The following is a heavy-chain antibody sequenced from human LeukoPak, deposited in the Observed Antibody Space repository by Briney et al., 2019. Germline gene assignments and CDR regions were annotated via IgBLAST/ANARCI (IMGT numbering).Heavy chain of an antibody. J-gene: IGHJ4*02. CDR2: INHSGST. V-gene: IGHV4-34*01. D-gene: IGHD5-24*01. CDR3: ARGWIQDGYINTRFDY. CDR1: GGSFSGYY. Sequence: PSETLSLTCAVYGGSFSGYYWSWIRQPPGKGLEWIGEINHSGSTNYNPSLKSRVTISVDTSKNQFSLKLSSVTAADTAVYYCARGWIQDGYINTRFDYWGQGTLVTVSS.